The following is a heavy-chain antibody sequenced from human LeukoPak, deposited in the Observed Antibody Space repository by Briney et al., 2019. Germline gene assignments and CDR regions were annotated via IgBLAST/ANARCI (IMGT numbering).Heavy chain of an antibody. D-gene: IGHD4-23*01. V-gene: IGHV3-15*01. Sequence: PGGSLRLSCAASGLTFTNAWMSWVRQAPGKGLEWVGRIKSKTDGGTTDYSAPVKGRFTVSRDDSRNTLYLQMNSLKIEDTAVYYCATNAGERELRWDYWGQGTLVTVSS. J-gene: IGHJ4*02. CDR2: IKSKTDGGTT. CDR3: ATNAGERELRWDY. CDR1: GLTFTNAW.